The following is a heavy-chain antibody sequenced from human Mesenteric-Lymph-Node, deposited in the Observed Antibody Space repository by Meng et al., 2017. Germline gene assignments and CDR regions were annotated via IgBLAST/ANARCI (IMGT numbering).Heavy chain of an antibody. CDR1: GGSISSYY. D-gene: IGHD3-10*01. CDR2: IYYSGST. J-gene: IGHJ4*02. CDR3: ARQSGYFDY. Sequence: QVQMQEPGHGLVKPLETRSLTCTVAGGSISSYYWSWIRQPPGKGLEWIGHIYYSGSTNYNPSLKSRVTISVDTSKNQFSLKLSSVTATDTAVYYCARQSGYFDYWGQGTLVTVSS. V-gene: IGHV4-59*08.